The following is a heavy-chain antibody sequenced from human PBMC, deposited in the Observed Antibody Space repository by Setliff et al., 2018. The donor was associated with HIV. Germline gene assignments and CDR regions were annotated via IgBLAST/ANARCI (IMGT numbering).Heavy chain of an antibody. CDR1: GGSISGSSYY. Sequence: SETLSLTCTVSGGSISGSSYYWGWIRQSPEKGLEWIGSIFHAGSTYYNPSLKSRVTISVDTSKNQFSLKLSSVTAADTAVYYCARHDTEYSSYPIDYWGQGNLVTVSS. D-gene: IGHD6-6*01. J-gene: IGHJ4*02. CDR3: ARHDTEYSSYPIDY. CDR2: IFHAGST. V-gene: IGHV4-39*01.